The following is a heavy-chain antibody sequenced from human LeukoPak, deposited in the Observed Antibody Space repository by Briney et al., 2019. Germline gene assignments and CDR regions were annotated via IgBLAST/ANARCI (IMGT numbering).Heavy chain of an antibody. V-gene: IGHV3-23*01. CDR3: ATYDFWGGYGVGY. D-gene: IGHD3-3*01. CDR2: ISDSGGST. Sequence: GGSLRLSCAASGFTFSSYALSWVRQAPGKGLEWVSAISDSGGSTYYADSVKGRFTISRDNSKNTLYLQMNSLRAEDTAVYYCATYDFWGGYGVGYWGQGTLVTVSS. J-gene: IGHJ4*02. CDR1: GFTFSSYA.